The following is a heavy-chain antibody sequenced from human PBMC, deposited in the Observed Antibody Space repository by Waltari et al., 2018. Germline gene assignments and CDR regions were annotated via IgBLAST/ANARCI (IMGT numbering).Heavy chain of an antibody. CDR2: VSYRGTT. V-gene: IGHV4-39*01. CDR3: ATYIGASVGTAAFDV. J-gene: IGHJ3*01. D-gene: IGHD5-12*01. Sequence: QLQLQESGPRLVRPSETLSLICRVTGVSITINRHYGAWIRQSPGQGLELIGTVSYRGTTYISPSLKSRVSVSRDTSKNQVSLILGSVTAADMAVYYCATYIGASVGTAAFDVWGQGTMVTVSS. CDR1: GVSITINRHY.